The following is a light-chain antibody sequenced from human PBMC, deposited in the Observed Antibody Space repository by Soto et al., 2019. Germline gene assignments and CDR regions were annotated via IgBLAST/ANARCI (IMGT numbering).Light chain of an antibody. CDR3: MQALQTPIT. CDR1: QSLLHSNGATY. J-gene: IGKJ5*01. V-gene: IGKV2-28*01. Sequence: EIVMTQSPLCQPVTPGESPYIYCRSSQSLLHSNGATYLAWYLQKPGQSPDLLIYLVSNRAFGVPDRFRGSGSGTDFTLKISRVEAEDVGIYYCMQALQTPITFGQGTRLEIK. CDR2: LVS.